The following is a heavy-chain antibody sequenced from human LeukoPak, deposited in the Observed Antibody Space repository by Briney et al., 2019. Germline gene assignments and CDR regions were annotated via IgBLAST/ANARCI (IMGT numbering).Heavy chain of an antibody. CDR3: ARLYYYASSGYDALDI. CDR2: MDGSSGKT. V-gene: IGHV1-8*01. CDR1: GYTFTSYD. D-gene: IGHD3-22*01. Sequence: ASVEVSCKTSGYTFTSYDIMWVPQATGQGLKGMGGMDGSSGKTAYAQKFLRRVTITRNTSISTAYMELSSLTSEDTAVYYCARLYYYASSGYDALDIWGQGTMGTVSS. J-gene: IGHJ3*02.